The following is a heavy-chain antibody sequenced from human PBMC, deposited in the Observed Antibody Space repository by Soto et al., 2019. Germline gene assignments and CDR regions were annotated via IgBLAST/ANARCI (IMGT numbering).Heavy chain of an antibody. D-gene: IGHD6-19*01. CDR2: IIPIFGTA. V-gene: IGHV1-69*13. CDR3: ARVRGESSGWYGGYYYYGMDV. J-gene: IGHJ6*02. Sequence: ASVKVSCKASGGTFSSYAISWVRQAPGQGLEWMGGIIPIFGTANYAQKFQGRVTITADESTSTAYMELSSLRSEDTAVYYCARVRGESSGWYGGYYYYGMDVWGQGTTVTVSS. CDR1: GGTFSSYA.